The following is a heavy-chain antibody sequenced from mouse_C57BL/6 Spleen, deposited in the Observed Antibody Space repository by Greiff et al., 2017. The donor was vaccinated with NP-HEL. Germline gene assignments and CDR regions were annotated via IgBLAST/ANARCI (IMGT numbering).Heavy chain of an antibody. J-gene: IGHJ1*03. CDR2: IDPSDSYT. V-gene: IGHV1-69*01. D-gene: IGHD1-1*01. Sequence: QVQLQQPGAELVMPGASVKLSCKASGYTFTSYWMHWVKQRPGQGLEWIGEIDPSDSYTNYNQKFKGKSTLTVDKSSSTAYMQLSSLTSEDSAVYYCARSRYYGSSYPLGRFDVWGTGTTVTVSS. CDR3: ARSRYYGSSYPLGRFDV. CDR1: GYTFTSYW.